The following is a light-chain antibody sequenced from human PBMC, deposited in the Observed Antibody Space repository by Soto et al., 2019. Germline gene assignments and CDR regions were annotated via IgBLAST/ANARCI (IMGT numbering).Light chain of an antibody. CDR1: SSDVGGYNY. CDR2: EVT. V-gene: IGLV2-14*01. J-gene: IGLJ2*01. CDR3: TSYTSTSNLL. Sequence: QSALTQPASVSGSPGQSITISCTGTSSDVGGYNYVSWYQQYPGKAPKLMIYEVTNRPSGVSNRFSGSKSGNTASLTISGLQAVDEADYYCTSYTSTSNLLFGGGTKLTVL.